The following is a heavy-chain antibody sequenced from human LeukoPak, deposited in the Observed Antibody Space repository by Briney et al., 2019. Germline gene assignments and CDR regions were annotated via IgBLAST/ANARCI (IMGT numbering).Heavy chain of an antibody. D-gene: IGHD2/OR15-2a*01. V-gene: IGHV1-2*02. J-gene: IGHJ6*02. Sequence: ASLKVSCKASGYTFTGYYLHWVRQTPGQGLEWMGWINPDSGGRNYAQKFKGRVTMTRDTSISTAYMELSGLKSDDTAVYYCARDPIVQAGYYYGMDVWGQRTTVTVSS. CDR1: GYTFTGYY. CDR3: ARDPIVQAGYYYGMDV. CDR2: INPDSGGR.